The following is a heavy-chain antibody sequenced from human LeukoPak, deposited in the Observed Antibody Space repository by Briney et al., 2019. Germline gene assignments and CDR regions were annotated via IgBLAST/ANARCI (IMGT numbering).Heavy chain of an antibody. J-gene: IGHJ4*02. CDR3: AREGRFLDRSPVDY. CDR1: GFTFSSYG. V-gene: IGHV3-30*02. CDR2: IRYDGSNK. D-gene: IGHD3/OR15-3a*01. Sequence: PGGSLRLSCAASGFTFSSYGMHWVRQAPGKGLEWVTFIRYDGSNKYYADSVKGRFTISRDNSKNTLYLQMNSLRTEDTAVYYCAREGRFLDRSPVDYWGQGSLITVSS.